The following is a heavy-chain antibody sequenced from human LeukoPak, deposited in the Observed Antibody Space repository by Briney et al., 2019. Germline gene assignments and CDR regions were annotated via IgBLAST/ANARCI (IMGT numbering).Heavy chain of an antibody. CDR1: GYTLTELS. V-gene: IGHV1-24*01. CDR3: ATDPGTTRDY. CDR2: FDPEDGET. Sequence: GASAKVSCKVSGYTLTELSMHWVRQAPGKGLEWMGGFDPEDGETIYAQKFQGRVAMTEDTSTDTAYMELSSLRSEDTAVYYCATDPGTTRDYWGQGTLVTVSS. D-gene: IGHD1-7*01. J-gene: IGHJ4*02.